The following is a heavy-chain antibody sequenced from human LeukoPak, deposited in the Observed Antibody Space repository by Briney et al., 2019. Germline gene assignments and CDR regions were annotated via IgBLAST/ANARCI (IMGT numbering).Heavy chain of an antibody. CDR1: GGSISSSSYY. V-gene: IGHV4-39*07. CDR2: IYYSGST. J-gene: IGHJ6*02. CDR3: ARDLRYYYGMDV. Sequence: KPSETLSLTCTVSGGSISSSSYYWGWVRQPPGKGLEWIATIYYSGSTNYNPSLKSRLTISVDTSKNQFSLKLSSVTAADTALYYCARDLRYYYGMDVWGQGTTVTVSS.